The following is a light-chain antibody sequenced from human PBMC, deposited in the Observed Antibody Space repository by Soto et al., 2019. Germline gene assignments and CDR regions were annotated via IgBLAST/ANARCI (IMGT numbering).Light chain of an antibody. J-gene: IGLJ2*01. Sequence: QSALTQPPSASGSPGQSVTISCTGTSSDVGGYNYVSWYQQHPGKAPKLMIYEVSKRPSRVPDRFSGSKSGNTASLTVSGLQAEDEADYYCSSYAGSNNSLFGGGTQLTVL. V-gene: IGLV2-8*01. CDR2: EVS. CDR1: SSDVGGYNY. CDR3: SSYAGSNNSL.